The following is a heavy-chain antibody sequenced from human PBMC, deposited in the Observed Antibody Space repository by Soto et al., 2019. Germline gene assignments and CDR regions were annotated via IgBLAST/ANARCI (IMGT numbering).Heavy chain of an antibody. V-gene: IGHV1-3*01. Sequence: QVQLVQSGAEVKKPGASVKVSCKASGYTFTSYAMHWVRQAPGQRLEWMGWINAGNGNTKYSQKVQGRVTITRDTSASTAYMELSSLRSEDTAVYYCARDAEGSVAGYFDYWGQGTLVTVSS. CDR2: INAGNGNT. J-gene: IGHJ4*02. D-gene: IGHD6-19*01. CDR1: GYTFTSYA. CDR3: ARDAEGSVAGYFDY.